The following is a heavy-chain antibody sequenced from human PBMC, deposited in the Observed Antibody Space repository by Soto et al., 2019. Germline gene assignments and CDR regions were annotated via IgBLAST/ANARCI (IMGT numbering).Heavy chain of an antibody. Sequence: SETLSLTCTVSGGSISSGDYYWSWIRQPPGKGLEWIGYIYYSGSTYYNPSLKSRVTISVDTSKNQFSLKLSSVTAADTAVYYCARVRLLGPTSVLITIFDYWGQGTLVTVS. J-gene: IGHJ4*02. D-gene: IGHD3-10*01. CDR1: GGSISSGDYY. V-gene: IGHV4-30-4*01. CDR2: IYYSGST. CDR3: ARVRLLGPTSVLITIFDY.